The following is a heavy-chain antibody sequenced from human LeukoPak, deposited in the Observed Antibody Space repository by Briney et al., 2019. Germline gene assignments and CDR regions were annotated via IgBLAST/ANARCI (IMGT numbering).Heavy chain of an antibody. CDR1: GFTFSSYS. Sequence: GGSLRLSCAASGFTFSSYSMNWVRQAPGKGLEWVSYISSSSSTIYYADSVKGRFTISRDNAKNSLYLQMNSLRAEDTAVYYCSRSHGYSYALPWDYWGQGTLVTVSS. J-gene: IGHJ4*02. CDR2: ISSSSSTI. CDR3: SRSHGYSYALPWDY. D-gene: IGHD5-18*01. V-gene: IGHV3-48*01.